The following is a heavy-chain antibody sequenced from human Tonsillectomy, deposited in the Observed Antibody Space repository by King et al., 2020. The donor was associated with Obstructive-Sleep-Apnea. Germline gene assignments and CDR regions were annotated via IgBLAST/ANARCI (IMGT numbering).Heavy chain of an antibody. CDR3: ARAPTLKLLWFGDSHPWFYFDS. CDR2: TPFDGNNN. V-gene: IGHV3-30-3*01. Sequence: QVQLVESGGGVVQPGRSLRLSCAASGFTFRSYAMHWVRQAPGKGLEWVAVTPFDGNNNYYADSVKGRFTISRDNSKNTLYLQMNSLRAEDTAVYYCARAPTLKLLWFGDSHPWFYFDSWGQGTLVTVSS. CDR1: GFTFRSYA. J-gene: IGHJ4*02. D-gene: IGHD3-10*01.